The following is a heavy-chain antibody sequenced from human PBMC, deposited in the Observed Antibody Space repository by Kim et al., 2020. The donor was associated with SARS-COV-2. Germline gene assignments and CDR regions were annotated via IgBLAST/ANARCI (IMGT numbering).Heavy chain of an antibody. CDR2: ISYDGSNK. Sequence: GGSLRLSCAASGFTFSSYGMHWVRQAPGKGLEWVAVISYDGSNKYYADSVKGRFTISRDNSKNTLYLQMNSLRAEDTAVYYCAKLSSLYRYGHRAYFDYWGQGTLVTVSS. D-gene: IGHD5-18*01. CDR3: AKLSSLYRYGHRAYFDY. CDR1: GFTFSSYG. J-gene: IGHJ4*02. V-gene: IGHV3-30*18.